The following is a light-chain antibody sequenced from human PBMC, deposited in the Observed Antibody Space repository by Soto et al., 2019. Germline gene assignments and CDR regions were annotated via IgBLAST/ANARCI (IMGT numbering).Light chain of an antibody. CDR2: EVT. CDR1: SSDVGAYNY. CDR3: SSFASSNTWV. Sequence: QSALTQPPSASGSPGQSVTISCTGTSSDVGAYNYVSWYQQHAGKAPKLVIYEVTKRPSGVPDRFSGSKSASTASLTVSGLQADDEADYYCSSFASSNTWVFGGGTKLTVL. V-gene: IGLV2-8*01. J-gene: IGLJ3*02.